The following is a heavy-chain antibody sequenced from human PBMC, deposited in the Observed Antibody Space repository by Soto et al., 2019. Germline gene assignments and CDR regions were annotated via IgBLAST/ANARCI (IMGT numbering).Heavy chain of an antibody. Sequence: GGSLRLSCAVSGFTFSSYAMSWVRQAPGKGLEWVSAIGGSGGLTYYADSVKGRFTISRDNSRNTLYLQLNSLSAEDTAVFYWATGTTSSSCFGFDYWGQGTMVTVYS. V-gene: IGHV3-23*01. CDR1: GFTFSSYA. D-gene: IGHD6-13*01. J-gene: IGHJ4*02. CDR2: IGGSGGLT. CDR3: ATGTTSSSCFGFDY.